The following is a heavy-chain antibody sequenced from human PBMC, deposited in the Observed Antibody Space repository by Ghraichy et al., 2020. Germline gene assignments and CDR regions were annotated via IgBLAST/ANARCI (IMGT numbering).Heavy chain of an antibody. J-gene: IGHJ6*02. V-gene: IGHV4-4*02. Sequence: ESLNISCAVSGYSINSNNWWSWVRQPPGKGLEWIGEIYHTGSTNYKTSLKSRVTISIDKSKNQFSLQLTSVTAADTAVYYCTRARDYYYYYGMDVWGQGTKV. CDR1: GYSINSNNW. CDR2: IYHTGST. CDR3: TRARDYYYYYGMDV.